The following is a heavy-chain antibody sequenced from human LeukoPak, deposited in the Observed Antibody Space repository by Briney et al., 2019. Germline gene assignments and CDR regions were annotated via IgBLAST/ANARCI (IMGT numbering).Heavy chain of an antibody. V-gene: IGHV4-30-4*01. CDR2: IYFSGTT. D-gene: IGHD3-22*01. J-gene: IGHJ4*02. Sequence: SETLSLTCTVSGGPIGGTDYYWSWIRQPPGKGLEWIGYIYFSGTTYYNPSLRSRVTISVDTSKNQFSLKVTSVTAADTAAYFCARDDSSGRFDSWGQGTLVTVSS. CDR1: GGPIGGTDYY. CDR3: ARDDSSGRFDS.